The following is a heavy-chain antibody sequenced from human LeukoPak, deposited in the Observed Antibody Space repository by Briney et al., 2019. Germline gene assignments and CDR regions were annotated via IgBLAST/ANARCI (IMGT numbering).Heavy chain of an antibody. Sequence: GRSLRLSCAASGFTFSSYGMHWVRQAPGKGLEWVAVISYDGSNKYYADSVKGRFTIPRDNSKNTLYLQMNSLRAEDTAVYYCAKPALPSQDAFDIWGQGTMVTVSS. J-gene: IGHJ3*02. CDR3: AKPALPSQDAFDI. D-gene: IGHD2-2*01. CDR1: GFTFSSYG. V-gene: IGHV3-30*18. CDR2: ISYDGSNK.